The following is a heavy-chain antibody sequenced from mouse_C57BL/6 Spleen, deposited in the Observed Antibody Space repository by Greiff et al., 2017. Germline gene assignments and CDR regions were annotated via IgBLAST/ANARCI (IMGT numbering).Heavy chain of an antibody. CDR1: GFTFSSYA. Sequence: EVQVVESGGGLVKPGGSLKLSCAASGFTFSSYAMYWVRQTPGKRLEWVATISDGGSYTYYPDNVKGRITISRDNAKNNLYLQMSHLKSEDTAMYYCAREKLRCSMDYWGKGTSVTVSS. CDR3: AREKLRCSMDY. J-gene: IGHJ4*01. CDR2: ISDGGSYT. V-gene: IGHV5-4*01.